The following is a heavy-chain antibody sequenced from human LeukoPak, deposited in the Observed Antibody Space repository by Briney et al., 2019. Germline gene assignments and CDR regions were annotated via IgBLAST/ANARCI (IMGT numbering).Heavy chain of an antibody. J-gene: IGHJ3*02. V-gene: IGHV4-4*09. CDR2: IYTSGST. Sequence: KTSETLSLTCTVSGGSISSYYWSWIRQPPGKGLEWIGYIYTSGSTNYNPSLKSRVTISVDTSKNQFSLKPSSVTAADTAVYYCARTLRYSSVAFDIWGQGTMVTVSS. CDR1: GGSISSYY. D-gene: IGHD3-9*01. CDR3: ARTLRYSSVAFDI.